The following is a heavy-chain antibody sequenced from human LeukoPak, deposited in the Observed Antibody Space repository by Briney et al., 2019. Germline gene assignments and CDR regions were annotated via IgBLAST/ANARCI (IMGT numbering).Heavy chain of an antibody. CDR1: GASISSGNW. V-gene: IGHV4-4*02. CDR2: ISHSGSI. D-gene: IGHD1-7*01. CDR3: AKWHEKLLAFDS. Sequence: SETLTLTCAVSGASISSGNWWSWVRQPPGKGLEWIGEISHSGSINYNPSLKSRVTISVDTSKNQFSLKLSSVTAADTAVYYCAKWHEKLLAFDSWGQGTLVTVSS. J-gene: IGHJ4*02.